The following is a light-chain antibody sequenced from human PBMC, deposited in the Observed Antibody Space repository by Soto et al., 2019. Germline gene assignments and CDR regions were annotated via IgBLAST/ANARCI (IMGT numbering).Light chain of an antibody. V-gene: IGKV1-5*01. CDR3: QQYNTYWT. CDR1: QNVNNW. Sequence: DIQMTQFPSALSASVGDRVTITCRASQNVNNWLAWYQHKPGKAPQVLIYDASVLESGVPSRFSGSGSGTEFTLAINGLQSDDFATYYCQQYNTYWTFGPGTKVEVE. J-gene: IGKJ1*01. CDR2: DAS.